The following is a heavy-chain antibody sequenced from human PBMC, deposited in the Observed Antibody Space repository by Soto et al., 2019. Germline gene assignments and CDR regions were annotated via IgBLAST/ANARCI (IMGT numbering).Heavy chain of an antibody. CDR2: IDPSDSYT. CDR3: ARTYYDILTGYSDNWFDP. CDR1: GCSFTSYW. J-gene: IGHJ5*02. V-gene: IGHV5-10-1*01. D-gene: IGHD3-9*01. Sequence: PGESLKISCKGSGCSFTSYWISWVRQMPGKGLEWMGRIDPSDSYTNYSPSFQGHVTISADKSISTAYLQWSSLKASDTAMYYCARTYYDILTGYSDNWFDPWGQGTLVTVSS.